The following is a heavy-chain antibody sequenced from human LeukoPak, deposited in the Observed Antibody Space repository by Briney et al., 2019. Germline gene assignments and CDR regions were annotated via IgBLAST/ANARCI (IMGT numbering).Heavy chain of an antibody. CDR3: ARGVGIQRWSFFFDY. D-gene: IGHD5-18*01. Sequence: SETLSLTCTVSDVSLNSYYWSWIRQPPGKGLEWIGFIYYSGITDYNSSLKSRVTFSLDTAKSQISLQLNSVTAADAAIYYCARGVGIQRWSFFFDYWGQGILVSVSS. V-gene: IGHV4-59*01. CDR1: DVSLNSYY. CDR2: IYYSGIT. J-gene: IGHJ4*02.